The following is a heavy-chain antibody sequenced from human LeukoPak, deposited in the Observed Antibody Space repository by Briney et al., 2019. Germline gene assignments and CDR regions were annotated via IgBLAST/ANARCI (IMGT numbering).Heavy chain of an antibody. D-gene: IGHD2-15*01. CDR1: GYTFTGYY. J-gene: IGHJ4*02. CDR3: ARDHRRYCSGGSCYGY. Sequence: ASVKVSCKASGYTFTGYYMHWVRQAPGQGLEWMGWINPNSGGTNYAQKFQGRVTMTRDTSISTAYMELSRLRSDDTAVNYCARDHRRYCSGGSCYGYWGQGTLVTVSS. V-gene: IGHV1-2*02. CDR2: INPNSGGT.